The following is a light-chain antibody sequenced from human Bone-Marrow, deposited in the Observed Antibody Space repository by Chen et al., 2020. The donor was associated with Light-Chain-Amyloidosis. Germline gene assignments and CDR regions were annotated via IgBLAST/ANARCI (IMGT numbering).Light chain of an antibody. J-gene: IGLJ3*02. CDR1: NIGSTS. Sequence: SYVLTQPSSVSVAPGQTATIACGGNNIGSTSVHWYQQTPGQAPLLVVYDDSDRPSGIPGRLSGANSGNTATLHISRVEAGDEADYYCQVWDRSSDRPVFGGGTKLTVL. CDR3: QVWDRSSDRPV. V-gene: IGLV3-21*02. CDR2: DDS.